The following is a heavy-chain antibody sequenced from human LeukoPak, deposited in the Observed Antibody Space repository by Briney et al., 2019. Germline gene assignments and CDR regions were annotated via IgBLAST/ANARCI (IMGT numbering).Heavy chain of an antibody. V-gene: IGHV3-74*01. J-gene: IGHJ4*02. CDR3: TRGGTTLDY. CDR2: IDTDGSNT. Sequence: PGGSLRLSCAASGFTFSSYWMHWVRQAPGKGLVWVSRIDTDGSNTAYADSVKGRFTISRGNAKNTLYLQMNSLRAEDTAVYYCTRGGTTLDYWGQGTLVTVSS. CDR1: GFTFSSYW. D-gene: IGHD1-7*01.